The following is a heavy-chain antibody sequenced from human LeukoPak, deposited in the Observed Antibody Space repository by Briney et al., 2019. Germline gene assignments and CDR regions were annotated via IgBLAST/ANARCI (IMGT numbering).Heavy chain of an antibody. Sequence: ASVKVSCKASGGTFSSYAISWVRQAPGQGLEWMGIINPSGGSTSYAQKFQGRVTMTRDTSTSTVYMELSSLRSEDTAVYYCARGDNVVVGVLSDYWGQGTLVTVSS. CDR2: INPSGGST. J-gene: IGHJ4*02. CDR3: ARGDNVVVGVLSDY. CDR1: GGTFSSYA. D-gene: IGHD1-26*01. V-gene: IGHV1-46*01.